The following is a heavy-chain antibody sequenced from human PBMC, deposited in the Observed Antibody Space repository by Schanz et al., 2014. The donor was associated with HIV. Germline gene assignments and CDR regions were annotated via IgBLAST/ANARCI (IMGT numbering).Heavy chain of an antibody. V-gene: IGHV4-31*03. CDR1: GDSISSGGYY. CDR2: INHSGST. Sequence: QVQLQESGPGLVKPSQTLSLTCTVSGDSISSGGYYWSWIRQPPGKGLQWIGEINHSGSTNYNPSLKSRVTISVDPSKNQFSLRLNSVTAADTAVYYCARTPYYFDYWGQGTLVTVSS. J-gene: IGHJ4*02. CDR3: ARTPYYFDY.